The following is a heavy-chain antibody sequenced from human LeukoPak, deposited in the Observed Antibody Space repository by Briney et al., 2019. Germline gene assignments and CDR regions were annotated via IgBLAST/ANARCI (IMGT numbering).Heavy chain of an antibody. J-gene: IGHJ3*02. V-gene: IGHV4-61*02. D-gene: IGHD5-12*01. CDR1: GGSISSGSYY. CDR3: ARDWGSAGYSGYADAFDI. CDR2: IYTSGST. Sequence: SETLSLTCTVSGGSISSGSYYWSWIRQPAGKGLEWIGRIYTSGSTNYNPSLKSRVTISVDTSKNQFSLKLSSVTAADTAVYYCARDWGSAGYSGYADAFDIWGQGTMVTVSS.